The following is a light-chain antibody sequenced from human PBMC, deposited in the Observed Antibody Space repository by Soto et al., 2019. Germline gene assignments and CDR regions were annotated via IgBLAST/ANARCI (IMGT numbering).Light chain of an antibody. CDR2: DVS. CDR1: SSDVGAYDY. CDR3: TSYTSSGSYV. J-gene: IGLJ1*01. V-gene: IGLV2-14*01. Sequence: QSVLTQPASVSGSPGQSIAISCTGTSSDVGAYDYVSWYQQHPGKAPKLMIYDVSNRPSGVSNRFSGSKSANTASLTISGLQAEDEADYYCTSYTSSGSYVFGTGTKLTVL.